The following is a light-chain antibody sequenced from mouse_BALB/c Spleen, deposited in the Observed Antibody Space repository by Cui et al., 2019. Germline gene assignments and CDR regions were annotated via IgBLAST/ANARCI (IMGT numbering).Light chain of an antibody. J-gene: IGKJ1*01. CDR2: STS. CDR3: HQWSSYPWT. V-gene: IGKV4-80*01. Sequence: QIVLTHSPAIMSASLGEAITLTCSASSSVSYMHWYQQKSGTSPKLLIYSTSNLASGVPSRFSGSGSGTFYSLTISSVEAEDAADYYCHQWSSYPWTFGGGTKLEIK. CDR1: SSVSY.